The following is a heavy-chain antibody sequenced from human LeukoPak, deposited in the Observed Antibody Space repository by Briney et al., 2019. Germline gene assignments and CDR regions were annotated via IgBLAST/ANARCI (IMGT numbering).Heavy chain of an antibody. J-gene: IGHJ4*02. Sequence: SETLSLTCTVSGGSISSYYWNWIRQSPGKGLEWIGYIYYTGNTNYNPSLKSRVTVSVDTSKNQFSLKLSSVTAADTAVYYCARGYCSGGTCYSYFDYWGQGTLVTVSS. CDR2: IYYTGNT. V-gene: IGHV4-59*08. CDR3: ARGYCSGGTCYSYFDY. D-gene: IGHD2-15*01. CDR1: GGSISSYY.